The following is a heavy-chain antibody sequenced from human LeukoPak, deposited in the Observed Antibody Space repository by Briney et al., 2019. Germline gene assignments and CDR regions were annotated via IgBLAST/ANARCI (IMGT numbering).Heavy chain of an antibody. J-gene: IGHJ4*01. D-gene: IGHD5-24*01. V-gene: IGHV3-74*01. Sequence: GGSLRLSCAVTGFKFNSYWMNWVRQVPGKGLVWVAHINTHGNTANYADSVKGRFTISRDNAKSTLYLQMNSLRAEDTAIYYCVRDNAYTFDYWGHGTLVTVSS. CDR3: VRDNAYTFDY. CDR2: INTHGNTA. CDR1: GFKFNSYW.